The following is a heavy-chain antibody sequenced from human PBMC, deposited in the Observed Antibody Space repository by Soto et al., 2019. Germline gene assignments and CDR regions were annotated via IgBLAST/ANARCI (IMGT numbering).Heavy chain of an antibody. CDR2: INPSGGST. CDR1: GYTFTSYY. D-gene: IGHD5-12*01. J-gene: IGHJ5*02. V-gene: IGHV1-46*03. Sequence: ASVKVSCKASGYTFTSYYMHWVRQAPGQGLEWMGIINPSGGSTSYAQKFQGRVTMTRDTSTSTVYMELSSLRSEDTAVYYCARGVTAEGATIYKLFDPWGQGTLVTVSS. CDR3: ARGVTAEGATIYKLFDP.